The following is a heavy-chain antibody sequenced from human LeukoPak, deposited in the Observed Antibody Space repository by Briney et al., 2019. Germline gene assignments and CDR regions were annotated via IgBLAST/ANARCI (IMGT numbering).Heavy chain of an antibody. V-gene: IGHV3-53*01. CDR3: ATVRYYDYVWGSYRLIPPDY. CDR2: IYSGGST. D-gene: IGHD3-16*02. Sequence: GGSLRLSCVVSGWSFSTYWMNWVRQAPGKGLEWVSVIYSGGSTYYADSVKGRFTISRDNSKNTLYLQMNSLRAEDTAVYYCATVRYYDYVWGSYRLIPPDYWGQGTLVTVSS. J-gene: IGHJ4*02. CDR1: GWSFSTYW.